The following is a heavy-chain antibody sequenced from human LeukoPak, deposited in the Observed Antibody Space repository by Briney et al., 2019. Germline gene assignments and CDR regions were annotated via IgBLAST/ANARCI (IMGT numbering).Heavy chain of an antibody. V-gene: IGHV4-59*01. CDR3: ARKVYYHDSTDYWFFDL. J-gene: IGHJ2*01. D-gene: IGHD3-16*01. Sequence: SETLSLTCTVSGGSLSSYFWNWIRQPPGKGLEWIGSIYYKGNTNYNPSLKTRVTIPLDTSKNQFSLKLSSVTAADTAVYFCARKVYYHDSTDYWFFDLWGRGTLVTVSS. CDR2: IYYKGNT. CDR1: GGSLSSYF.